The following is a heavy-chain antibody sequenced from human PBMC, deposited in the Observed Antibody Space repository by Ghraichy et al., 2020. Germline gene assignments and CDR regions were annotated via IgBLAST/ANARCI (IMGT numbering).Heavy chain of an antibody. D-gene: IGHD3-3*01. J-gene: IGHJ6*04. CDR2: ICGSGDDT. CDR3: AKDSNVLRFSEWLPPRDSDYYHYDLDA. V-gene: IGHV3-23*01. CDR1: GFTFSNFA. Sequence: GSLRLSCSGSGFTFSNFAMDWVRQAPGKGLELVSAICGSGDDTFYADSVKGRFTISRDNSKNRLYLQMNSLRGDDTAVYYCAKDSNVLRFSEWLPPRDSDYYHYDLDAGGEGTTVTVSS.